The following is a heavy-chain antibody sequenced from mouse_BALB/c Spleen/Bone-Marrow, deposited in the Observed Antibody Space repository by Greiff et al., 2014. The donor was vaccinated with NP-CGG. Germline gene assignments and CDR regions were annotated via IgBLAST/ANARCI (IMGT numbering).Heavy chain of an antibody. CDR3: ASSGNYEGGAMDY. CDR2: IDPANGIT. J-gene: IGHJ4*01. Sequence: EVKLVESRAELVKPGASVKLSCTASGFNIKDTFMHWMKQRPEQGLEWNGRIDPANGITKYDPKFQGKATITTDTSSNAAYLQLSSLTSEDTAVYYCASSGNYEGGAMDYWGQGTSVTVSS. V-gene: IGHV14-3*02. CDR1: GFNIKDTF. D-gene: IGHD2-1*01.